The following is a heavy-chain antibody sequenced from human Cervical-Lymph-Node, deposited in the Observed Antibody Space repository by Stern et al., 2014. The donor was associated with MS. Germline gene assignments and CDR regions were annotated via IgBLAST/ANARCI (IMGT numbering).Heavy chain of an antibody. CDR3: GLTGDPWFDP. D-gene: IGHD7-27*01. Sequence: QVTLRESGPSLVKPTETLTLTCSFSGFSLTSGGVAVGWIRQPPGKALEWLALIYGDDTTYYRPSLRSRLTITKDASTNHVVLMMTNMDPVDTATYYCGLTGDPWFDPWGQGTLVTVSS. V-gene: IGHV2-5*02. CDR1: GFSLTSGGVA. CDR2: IYGDDTT. J-gene: IGHJ5*02.